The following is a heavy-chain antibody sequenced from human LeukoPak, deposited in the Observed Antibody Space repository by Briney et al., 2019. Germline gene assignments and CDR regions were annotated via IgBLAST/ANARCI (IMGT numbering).Heavy chain of an antibody. CDR2: ISGSGGST. J-gene: IGHJ3*02. CDR1: GFTFSSYA. D-gene: IGHD3-9*01. V-gene: IGHV3-23*01. CDR3: ARDTLGWGYYDILTGYWRHDAFDI. Sequence: PGGSLRLSCAASGFTFSSYAMSWVRQAPGKGLEWVSAISGSGGSTYCADSVKGRFTISRDNSKNTLYLQMNSLRAEDTAVYYCARDTLGWGYYDILTGYWRHDAFDIWGQGTMVTVSS.